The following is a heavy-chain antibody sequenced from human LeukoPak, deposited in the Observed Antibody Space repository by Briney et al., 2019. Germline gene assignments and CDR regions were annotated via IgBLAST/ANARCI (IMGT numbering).Heavy chain of an antibody. CDR1: GFTFSSYS. D-gene: IGHD5-24*01. CDR2: ISSSSSYI. V-gene: IGHV3-21*01. Sequence: GGSLRLSCAASGFTFSSYSMNWVRQAPGKGLEWVSSISSSSSYIYYADSVKGRFTISRDNAKNSLYLQMNSLRAEDTAVYYCARLEMATISAFDIWGQGTMVTVSS. CDR3: ARLEMATISAFDI. J-gene: IGHJ3*02.